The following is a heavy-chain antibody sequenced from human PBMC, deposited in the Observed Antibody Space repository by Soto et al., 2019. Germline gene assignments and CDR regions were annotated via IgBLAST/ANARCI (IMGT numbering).Heavy chain of an antibody. CDR3: AGLKGAYFISTYNWFDP. CDR1: GVSSTSSRYY. V-gene: IGHV4-39*02. CDR2: VYHTGTT. D-gene: IGHD3-16*01. Sequence: SGTLSLTCNVSGVSSTSSRYYWVWIRQPPGEGLEWNGSVYHTGTTHHNPSLTSRPTTSVDTSKNHFSLKVTSLTAADTSVYYRAGLKGAYFISTYNWFDPWGQGSQVTVSS. J-gene: IGHJ5*02.